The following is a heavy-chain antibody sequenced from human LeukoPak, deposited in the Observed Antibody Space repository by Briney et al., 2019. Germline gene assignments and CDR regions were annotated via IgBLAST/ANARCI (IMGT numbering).Heavy chain of an antibody. J-gene: IGHJ6*02. CDR1: GYSFTGYY. CDR3: ARSFSFYYGMDV. Sequence: GASVKVSCKASGYSFTGYYMHWGRQAPGQGLEWMGWINPNNGDRNYAQKFQGRVTMTRDTSISTAYMELSRLTSDDTAVYYCARSFSFYYGMDVWGQGTTVTVSS. D-gene: IGHD2-2*01. CDR2: INPNNGDR. V-gene: IGHV1-2*02.